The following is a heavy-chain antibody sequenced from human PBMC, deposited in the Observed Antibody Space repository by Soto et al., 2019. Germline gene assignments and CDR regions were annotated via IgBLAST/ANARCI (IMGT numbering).Heavy chain of an antibody. J-gene: IGHJ6*02. CDR1: GYTFTGYY. D-gene: IGHD6-19*01. CDR3: ARGVSSSGWYPLDYYYYGMDV. CDR2: INPNSGGT. Sequence: GASVKVSCKASGYTFTGYYMHWVRQAPGQGLEWMGWINPNSGGTNYAQKFQGWVTMTRDTSISTAYMELSRLRSDDTAVYYCARGVSSSGWYPLDYYYYGMDVWGQGTTVTVSS. V-gene: IGHV1-2*04.